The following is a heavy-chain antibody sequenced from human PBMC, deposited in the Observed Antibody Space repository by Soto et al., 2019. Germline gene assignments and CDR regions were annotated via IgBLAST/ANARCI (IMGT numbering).Heavy chain of an antibody. CDR1: GFTFSTYA. CDR2: IGGSGRNT. V-gene: IGHV3-23*01. J-gene: IGHJ4*02. CDR3: ARDWAPGGQLFDY. Sequence: GGSLRLSCAASGFTFSTYAMNWGRQAPGKGLEWVSNIGGSGRNTYYAESVKGRFTISRDNLKNSLYLQMNSLRAEDTAVYYCARDWAPGGQLFDYWGQGTLVTVSS. D-gene: IGHD2-8*02.